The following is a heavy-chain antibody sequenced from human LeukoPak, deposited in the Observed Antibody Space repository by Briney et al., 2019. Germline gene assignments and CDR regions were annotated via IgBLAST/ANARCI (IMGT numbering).Heavy chain of an antibody. V-gene: IGHV4-4*07. Sequence: SETLSLTCTVSGGSISSYYWSWIRQPAGKGLEWIGRIYTSGSTNYNPSLKSRVTMSVDTSKNQFSLKLSSVTAADTAVCYCARGGTSGWYPYYFDYWGQGTLVAVSS. D-gene: IGHD6-19*01. CDR2: IYTSGST. CDR1: GGSISSYY. CDR3: ARGGTSGWYPYYFDY. J-gene: IGHJ4*02.